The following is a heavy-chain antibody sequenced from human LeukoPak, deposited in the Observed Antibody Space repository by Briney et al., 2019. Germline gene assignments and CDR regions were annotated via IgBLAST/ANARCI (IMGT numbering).Heavy chain of an antibody. V-gene: IGHV4-39*07. Sequence: SETLSLTCTVSGGSISSSSYYWGWIRQPPGKGLEWIGSIYYSGSTYYNPSLKSRVTISVDTSKNQFSLKLSSVTAADTAVYYCAREFLSGYSSSWYARDFDYWAREPWSPSPQ. CDR1: GGSISSSSYY. CDR3: AREFLSGYSSSWYARDFDY. J-gene: IGHJ4*02. D-gene: IGHD6-13*01. CDR2: IYYSGST.